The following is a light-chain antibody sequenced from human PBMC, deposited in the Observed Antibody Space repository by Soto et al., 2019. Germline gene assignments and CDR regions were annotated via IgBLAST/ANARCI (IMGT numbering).Light chain of an antibody. Sequence: QSVLTQPPSASGSLGQSVTISCTGTNSDIGTYDYVSWYQQHPGRAPKLIIFEVSKRPLGVPDRFSGSKSGNTASLIVSGLQPDDEAEYHCTSYTGDDFTFVFGTGTKVTVL. CDR2: EVS. J-gene: IGLJ1*01. CDR1: NSDIGTYDY. CDR3: TSYTGDDFTFV. V-gene: IGLV2-8*01.